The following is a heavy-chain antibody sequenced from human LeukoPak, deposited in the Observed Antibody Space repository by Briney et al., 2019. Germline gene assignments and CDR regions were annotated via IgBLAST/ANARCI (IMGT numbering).Heavy chain of an antibody. CDR2: ISSSGSTI. CDR3: ARAIDYYDSSGYSTVSIVPFDY. D-gene: IGHD3-22*01. J-gene: IGHJ4*02. Sequence: GGSLRLSCAASGFTVTRNYMTWVRQAPGKGLEWVSYISSSGSTIYYADSVKGRFTISRDNAKNSLYLQMNSLRAEDTAVYYCARAIDYYDSSGYSTVSIVPFDYWGQGTLVTVSS. CDR1: GFTVTRNY. V-gene: IGHV3-11*04.